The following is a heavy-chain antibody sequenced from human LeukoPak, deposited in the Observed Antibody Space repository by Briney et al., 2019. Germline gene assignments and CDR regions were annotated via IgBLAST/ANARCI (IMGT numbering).Heavy chain of an antibody. CDR3: AKALRRGAFDY. D-gene: IGHD3-10*01. CDR1: GFTFSSYW. Sequence: PGGSLRLSCAASGFTFSSYWMSWVRQAPGKGLEWVANIKQDGSEKYYVDSVKGRFTISRDNAKNSLYPQMNSLRAEDTALYYCAKALRRGAFDYWGQGTLVTVSS. CDR2: IKQDGSEK. V-gene: IGHV3-7*03. J-gene: IGHJ4*02.